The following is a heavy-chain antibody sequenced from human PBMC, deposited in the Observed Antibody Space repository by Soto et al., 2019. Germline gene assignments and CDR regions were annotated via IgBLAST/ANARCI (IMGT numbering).Heavy chain of an antibody. CDR1: GGSLSTYY. CDR3: ARVLGVTTYDY. V-gene: IGHV4-59*01. D-gene: IGHD4-17*01. J-gene: IGHJ4*02. Sequence: PSETLSLTGTVSGGSLSTYYWSWIRQPPGKGLEWIGYIYYSGNTNYNPSLKSRVTISVDTSKNQFSLKLSSVTAADTAVYYCARVLGVTTYDYWGQGTVVT. CDR2: IYYSGNT.